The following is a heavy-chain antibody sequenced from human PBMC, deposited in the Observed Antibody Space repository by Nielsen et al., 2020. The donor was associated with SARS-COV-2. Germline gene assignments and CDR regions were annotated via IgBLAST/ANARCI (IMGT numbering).Heavy chain of an antibody. J-gene: IGHJ3*02. V-gene: IGHV3-7*01. CDR3: ARESVTGTDAFDI. Sequence: GESLKISCAASGFTFSSYWMSWVRQAPGKGLEWVANIKQDGSEKYYVDSVKGRFTIFRDNAKNSLSLQMNSLRAEDTAVYYCARESVTGTDAFDIWGQGTVVTVSS. CDR2: IKQDGSEK. CDR1: GFTFSSYW. D-gene: IGHD6-19*01.